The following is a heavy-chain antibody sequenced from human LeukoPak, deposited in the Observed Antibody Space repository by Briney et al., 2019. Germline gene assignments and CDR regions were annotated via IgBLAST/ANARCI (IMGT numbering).Heavy chain of an antibody. D-gene: IGHD5-18*01. Sequence: PGGSLRLSCAASGFTFSSYAMSWVRQAPGKGLEWVSAISGSGGSTYYADSVKGRFTISRDNSKNTLYLQMNSLRAEDTAVYYCVREGGDTGMAFDNWGQGTLVTVSS. J-gene: IGHJ4*02. V-gene: IGHV3-23*01. CDR2: ISGSGGST. CDR3: VREGGDTGMAFDN. CDR1: GFTFSSYA.